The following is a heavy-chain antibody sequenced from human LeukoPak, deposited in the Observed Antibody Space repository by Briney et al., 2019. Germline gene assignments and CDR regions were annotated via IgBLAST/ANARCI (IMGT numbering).Heavy chain of an antibody. V-gene: IGHV4-34*01. Sequence: SGTLSLTCAVYGGSFSGYYWSWIRQPPGKGLEWIGEINHSGSTNYNPSLKSRVTISVDTSKNQFSLKLSSVTAADTAVYYCARDGFYGDYSVGMDVWGQGTTVTVSS. CDR2: INHSGST. CDR3: ARDGFYGDYSVGMDV. CDR1: GGSFSGYY. D-gene: IGHD4-17*01. J-gene: IGHJ6*02.